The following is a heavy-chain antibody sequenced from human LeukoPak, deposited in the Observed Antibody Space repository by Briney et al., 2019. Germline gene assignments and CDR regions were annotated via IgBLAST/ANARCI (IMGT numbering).Heavy chain of an antibody. D-gene: IGHD6-13*01. CDR2: INHSGST. CDR3: ASGGRSSWYLGYFDY. J-gene: IGHJ4*02. CDR1: GGSFSGYY. Sequence: SETLSLTCAVYGGSFSGYYWSWIRQPPGKGLEWIGEINHSGSTNYNPSLKSRVTISVDTSKNQFSLKLSSVTAADTAVYYCASGGRSSWYLGYFDYWGQGTLVTASS. V-gene: IGHV4-34*01.